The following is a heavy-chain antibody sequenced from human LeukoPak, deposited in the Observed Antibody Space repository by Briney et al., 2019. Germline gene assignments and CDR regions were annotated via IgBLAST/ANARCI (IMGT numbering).Heavy chain of an antibody. CDR1: GGSISTNNW. CDR2: IHHSGST. J-gene: IGHJ3*02. Sequence: SETLSLTCAVSGGSISTNNWWTWVRQPPGKGLEWIGEIHHSGSTDYNPSLKSRVTISPDKSKNQFSLTLTSVTAADTAVYFCARAPLSGTYYTDAFDIWGQGTMVTVSS. CDR3: ARAPLSGTYYTDAFDI. D-gene: IGHD1-26*01. V-gene: IGHV4-4*02.